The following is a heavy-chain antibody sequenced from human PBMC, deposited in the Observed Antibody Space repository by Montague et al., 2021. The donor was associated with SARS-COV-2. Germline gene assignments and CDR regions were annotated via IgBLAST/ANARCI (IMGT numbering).Heavy chain of an antibody. J-gene: IGHJ4*02. V-gene: IGHV4-59*02. D-gene: IGHD1-26*01. CDR3: VRDPAPSGSGTFYDY. Sequence: SETLSLTCTVSGDSVSHDFWTWIRQPPGKGLEWIGYVYYSHSSSXNPSLRGRVSIAVDTSKNQFSLRLSTVTAADTAIYYCVRDPAPSGSGTFYDYWGQGTLVAVSS. CDR1: GDSVSHDF. CDR2: VYYSHSS.